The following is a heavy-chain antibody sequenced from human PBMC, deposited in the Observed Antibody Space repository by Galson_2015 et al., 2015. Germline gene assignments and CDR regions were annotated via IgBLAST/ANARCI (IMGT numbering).Heavy chain of an antibody. D-gene: IGHD3-9*01. V-gene: IGHV5-51*01. CDR2: IYAGDSDT. CDR1: GYSFISNW. CDR3: ARLETPFYDGLTGYNDVDY. J-gene: IGHJ4*02. Sequence: QSGAEVKNPGESLKISCKGSGYSFISNWIGWVRQMPGKGLEWMGIIYAGDSDTKYSPSFQGQVTISVDKSINTAYLQWSSLKASDTATYYCARLETPFYDGLTGYNDVDYRGQGTLVTVSS.